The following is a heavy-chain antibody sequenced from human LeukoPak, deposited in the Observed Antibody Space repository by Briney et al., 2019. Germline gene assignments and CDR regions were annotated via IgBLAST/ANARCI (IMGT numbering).Heavy chain of an antibody. D-gene: IGHD6-19*01. J-gene: IGHJ4*02. Sequence: GASVKVSCKASGYTFTGYYMHWVRQAPGQGLEWMGWINPNSGGTNYAQKFQGRVTMTRDTSISTAYMELSRLRSDDTAVYYCARDGGQWLVQYYFDYWGQGTLVTVSS. V-gene: IGHV1-2*02. CDR1: GYTFTGYY. CDR2: INPNSGGT. CDR3: ARDGGQWLVQYYFDY.